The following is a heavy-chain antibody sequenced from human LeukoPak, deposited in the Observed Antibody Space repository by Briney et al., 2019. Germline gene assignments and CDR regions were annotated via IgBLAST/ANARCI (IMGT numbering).Heavy chain of an antibody. CDR3: ASNYYDSSGYFDAFDI. Sequence: SETLSLTCTVSGGSISSYYWSWIRQPPGKGLEWIGYIYYSGSTNYNPPLKSRVTISVDTSKNQFSLKLSSVTAADTAVYYCASNYYDSSGYFDAFDIWGQGTVVTVSS. CDR2: IYYSGST. V-gene: IGHV4-59*01. CDR1: GGSISSYY. D-gene: IGHD3-22*01. J-gene: IGHJ3*02.